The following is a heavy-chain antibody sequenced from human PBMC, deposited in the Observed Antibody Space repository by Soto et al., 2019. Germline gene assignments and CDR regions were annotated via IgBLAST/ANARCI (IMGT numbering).Heavy chain of an antibody. CDR3: AREYSGSYYIDY. J-gene: IGHJ4*02. CDR2: ISYDGSNK. V-gene: IGHV3-30-3*01. D-gene: IGHD1-26*01. CDR1: GFTFSSYA. Sequence: GGSLRLFCAASGFTFSSYAMHWVRQAPGKGLEWVAVISYDGSNKYYADSVKGRFTISRDNSKNTLYLQMNSLRAEDTAVYYCAREYSGSYYIDYWGQGTLVTVSS.